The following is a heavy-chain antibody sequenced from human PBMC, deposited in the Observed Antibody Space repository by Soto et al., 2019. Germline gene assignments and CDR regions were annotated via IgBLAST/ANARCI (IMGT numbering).Heavy chain of an antibody. CDR2: INAGNGNT. CDR1: GYTFTSYA. Sequence: QVQLVQSGAEEKKPGASVKVSCKASGYTFTSYAMHWVRQAPGQRLEWMGWINAGNGNTKYSQKFQGRXTXTXYTSASTAYMELSSLRSEDTAVYYCASSGSYWGIDYWGQGTLVTVSS. D-gene: IGHD1-26*01. V-gene: IGHV1-3*05. J-gene: IGHJ4*02. CDR3: ASSGSYWGIDY.